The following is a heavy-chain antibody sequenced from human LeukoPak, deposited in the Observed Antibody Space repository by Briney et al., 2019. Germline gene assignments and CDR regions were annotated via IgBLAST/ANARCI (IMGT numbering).Heavy chain of an antibody. V-gene: IGHV4-39*07. CDR1: GGSISSGSYY. Sequence: KSSQTLSLTCTVSGGSISSGSYYWSWIRQPPGKGLEWIGEINHSGSTNYNPSLKSRVTISVDTSKNQFSLKLSSVTAADTAVYYCARGRKPPRWACYYDSSGPNYYYGMDVWGQGTTVTVSS. CDR2: INHSGST. D-gene: IGHD3-22*01. CDR3: ARGRKPPRWACYYDSSGPNYYYGMDV. J-gene: IGHJ6*02.